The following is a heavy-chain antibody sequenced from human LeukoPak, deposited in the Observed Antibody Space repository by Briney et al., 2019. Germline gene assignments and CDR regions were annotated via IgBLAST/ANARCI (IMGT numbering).Heavy chain of an antibody. J-gene: IGHJ4*02. Sequence: ASVKVSCKVSGYTLTELSMHWVRQAPGKGLEWMGGFDPEDGEAIYAQEFQGRVTMTEDTSTDTAYMELSSLRSEDTAVYYCATDAPGHFDYWGQGTLVTVSS. CDR2: FDPEDGEA. V-gene: IGHV1-24*01. CDR3: ATDAPGHFDY. CDR1: GYTLTELS.